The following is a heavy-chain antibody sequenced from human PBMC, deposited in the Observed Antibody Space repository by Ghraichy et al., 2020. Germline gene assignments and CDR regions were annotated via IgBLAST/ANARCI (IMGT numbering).Heavy chain of an antibody. Sequence: LSLTCSASGFTFSSYGIHWVRQAPGKGLEWVAFIRYDSSTEYYADSVKGRFTISRDNSKNTLFLQMNSLITEDTALYYCAKDLYNSGWYPTCFDYWGQGTLVTVSS. D-gene: IGHD6-19*01. CDR2: IRYDSSTE. V-gene: IGHV3-30*02. CDR1: GFTFSSYG. J-gene: IGHJ4*02. CDR3: AKDLYNSGWYPTCFDY.